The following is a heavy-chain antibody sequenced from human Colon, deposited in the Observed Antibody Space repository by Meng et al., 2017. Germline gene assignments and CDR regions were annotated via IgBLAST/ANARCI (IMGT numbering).Heavy chain of an antibody. D-gene: IGHD1-26*01. CDR1: GDSVSSNSYY. J-gene: IGHJ4*02. Sequence: QVQLQESSPRLVKPSQTLSLTGTVSGDSVSSNSYYWTWIRQHPGTGLEWIGYIYSGGISHYNPSLKSRITMSIDTSKNQFSLQLTSVTAADTAIYYCARDPLAVGPTDRGLDSWGQGTLVTVSS. V-gene: IGHV4-31*03. CDR2: IYSGGIS. CDR3: ARDPLAVGPTDRGLDS.